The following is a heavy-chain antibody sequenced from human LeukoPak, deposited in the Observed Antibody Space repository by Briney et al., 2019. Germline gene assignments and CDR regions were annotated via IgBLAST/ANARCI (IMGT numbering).Heavy chain of an antibody. CDR2: ISPNGVIT. D-gene: IGHD5-24*01. CDR1: GFTFSSHG. V-gene: IGHV3-23*01. Sequence: PGGSLRLSFAASGFTFSSHGMNWVRQAPGEGLEWVSGISPNGVITYYADSVKGRFTISRDNSKGTVYLQMNSLRPEDTAVYYCAKDDAWLQYGNWGRGTLVTVSS. CDR3: AKDDAWLQYGN. J-gene: IGHJ4*02.